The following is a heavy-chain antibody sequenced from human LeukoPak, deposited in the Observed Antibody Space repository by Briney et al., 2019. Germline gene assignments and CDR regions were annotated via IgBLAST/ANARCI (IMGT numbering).Heavy chain of an antibody. Sequence: SETLSLTCTVSGGSISSSSYYWGWIRQPPGKGLEWIGSIYYSGSTYYNPSLKSRVTISVDTSKNQFSLKLSSVTAADTAMCYCARLVGSSWYHEALFGRDYWGQGTLVTVSS. D-gene: IGHD6-13*01. V-gene: IGHV4-39*01. J-gene: IGHJ4*02. CDR2: IYYSGST. CDR3: ARLVGSSWYHEALFGRDY. CDR1: GGSISSSSYY.